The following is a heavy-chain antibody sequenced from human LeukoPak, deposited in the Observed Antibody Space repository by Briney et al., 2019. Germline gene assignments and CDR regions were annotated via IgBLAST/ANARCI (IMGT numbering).Heavy chain of an antibody. CDR1: RFTFCNYW. Sequence: GGSLRLSCVASRFTFCNYWMSWVRQAPGKGLEWVAYINQDGSKKRYADSMKGRFTISRDNAKESLYRQLNSLRAEDTAVYYCAKWGPYCVGDYCPALDSWGPGTLVTVSS. V-gene: IGHV3-7*01. CDR3: AKWGPYCVGDYCPALDS. J-gene: IGHJ4*02. D-gene: IGHD2-21*02. CDR2: INQDGSKK.